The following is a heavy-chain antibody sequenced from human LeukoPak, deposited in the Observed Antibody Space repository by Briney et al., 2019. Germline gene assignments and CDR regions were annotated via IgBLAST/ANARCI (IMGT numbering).Heavy chain of an antibody. CDR2: INPNSGGT. D-gene: IGHD1-26*01. V-gene: IGHV1-2*02. J-gene: IGHJ4*02. CDR1: GYTFTGYH. Sequence: ASVKVSCKASGYTFTGYHMHWVRQAPGQGLEWMGWINPNSGGTKYTQTFQGRVTMTRDTSISTAYMELSNQRSDDTAVYYCAPMGGANGFDYWGQGTLVTVSS. CDR3: APMGGANGFDY.